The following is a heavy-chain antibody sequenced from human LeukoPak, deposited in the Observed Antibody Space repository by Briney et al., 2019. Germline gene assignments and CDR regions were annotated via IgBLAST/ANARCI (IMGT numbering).Heavy chain of an antibody. CDR2: ISSSSSYI. V-gene: IGHV3-21*01. Sequence: PGGSLRLSCAASGFTFSSYSMNWVRQAPGNGLEWVSSISSSSSYIYYADSVKGRFTISRDNAKNSLYLQMNSLRAEDTAVYYCARGRVPAAALPYYGMDVWGQGTTVTVSS. D-gene: IGHD2-2*01. CDR3: ARGRVPAAALPYYGMDV. J-gene: IGHJ6*02. CDR1: GFTFSSYS.